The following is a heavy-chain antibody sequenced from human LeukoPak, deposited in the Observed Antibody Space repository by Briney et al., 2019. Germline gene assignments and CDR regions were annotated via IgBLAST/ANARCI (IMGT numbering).Heavy chain of an antibody. V-gene: IGHV4-34*01. Sequence: SETLSLTCAVYGGSFSAYYWSWIRQPPGKGLEWIGEINHSGSTNYNPSLKSRVTISVDTSKNQFPLKLSSVTAADTAVYYCAMNRVVPAAIRETYGMDVWGQGTTVTVSS. J-gene: IGHJ6*02. CDR2: INHSGST. CDR1: GGSFSAYY. CDR3: AMNRVVPAAIRETYGMDV. D-gene: IGHD2-2*02.